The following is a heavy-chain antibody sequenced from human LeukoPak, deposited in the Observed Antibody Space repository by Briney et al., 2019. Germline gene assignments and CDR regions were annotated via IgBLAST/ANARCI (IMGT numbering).Heavy chain of an antibody. D-gene: IGHD3-3*01. V-gene: IGHV3-21*01. Sequence: TGGSLRLSCAASGFTFSSYSMSWVRRAPGKGLEWVSSISSSSSYIYYADSVKGRFTISRDNAKNSLYLQMNSLRAEDTAVYYCARGRGWNYFDYWGQGTLVTVSS. J-gene: IGHJ4*02. CDR3: ARGRGWNYFDY. CDR2: ISSSSSYI. CDR1: GFTFSSYS.